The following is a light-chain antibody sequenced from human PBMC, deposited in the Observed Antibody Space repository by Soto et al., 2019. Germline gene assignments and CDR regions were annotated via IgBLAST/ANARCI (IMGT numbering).Light chain of an antibody. V-gene: IGLV2-14*03. CDR1: HNDVGHENF. Sequence: QSVLAKPASVSGSPGQSITISCTGTHNDVGHENFVSWYQQHPDKVPKLIIYDVTRRASGVSSRFSASKSGNTAYLAISGLQADDEADYYCCSYRSDIPRFHVFVTGTKVTVL. CDR2: DVT. CDR3: CSYRSDIPRFHV. J-gene: IGLJ1*01.